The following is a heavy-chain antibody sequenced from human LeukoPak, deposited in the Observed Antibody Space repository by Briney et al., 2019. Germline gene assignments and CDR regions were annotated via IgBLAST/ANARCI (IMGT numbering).Heavy chain of an antibody. CDR1: GYTLTELS. V-gene: IGHV1-24*01. Sequence: ASVKVSCKVSGYTLTELSMHWVRQAPGNGLEWMGGFDPEDGETIYAQKFQGRVTMTEDTSTDTAYMELSSLRSEDTAVYYCATFYDREGNFDYWGQGTLVTVSS. D-gene: IGHD3-22*01. CDR3: ATFYDREGNFDY. J-gene: IGHJ4*02. CDR2: FDPEDGET.